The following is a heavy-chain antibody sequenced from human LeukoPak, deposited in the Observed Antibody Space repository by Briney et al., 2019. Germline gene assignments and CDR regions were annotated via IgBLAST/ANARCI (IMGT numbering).Heavy chain of an antibody. Sequence: SSETLSLTCTVSGGSISSSSYYWGWIRQPPGKGLEWIGSIYYSGSTYYNPSLKSRVTISVDTSKNQFSLKLSSVTAADTAVYYCARDPGGNSDYWGQGTLVTVSS. V-gene: IGHV4-39*07. CDR3: ARDPGGNSDY. J-gene: IGHJ4*02. CDR1: GGSISSSSYY. D-gene: IGHD4-23*01. CDR2: IYYSGST.